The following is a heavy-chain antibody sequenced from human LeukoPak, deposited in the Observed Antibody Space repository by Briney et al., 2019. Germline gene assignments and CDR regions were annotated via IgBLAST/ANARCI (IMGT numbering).Heavy chain of an antibody. J-gene: IGHJ3*02. CDR1: GFTLSTYA. CDR2: ISYDASKK. CDR3: AREITHSI. D-gene: IGHD2-21*01. Sequence: PGTSLRLSCEASGFTLSTYAMHWVRQAPGKGLEWVAVISYDASKKYYADSVRGRFTISRDNSKNTLYLQMTSLRAEDTAVYYCAREITHSIWGQGTMVTVSS. V-gene: IGHV3-30*04.